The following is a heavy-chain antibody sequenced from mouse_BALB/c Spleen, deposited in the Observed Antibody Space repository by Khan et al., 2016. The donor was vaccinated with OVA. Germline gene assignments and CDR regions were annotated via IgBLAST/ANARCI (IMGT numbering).Heavy chain of an antibody. CDR3: ARSNGNYWFAY. CDR2: INTYTGEP. J-gene: IGHJ3*01. Sequence: QIQLVQSGPELKKPGETVKISCKASGYTFTNYGMNWVKQAPGKGLKWMGWINTYTGEPTYADDFKGRFAFSLETSASTAYLQINNLKNEDTATYFCARSNGNYWFAYWGQGILVTVSA. CDR1: GYTFTNYG. D-gene: IGHD2-1*01. V-gene: IGHV9-3-1*01.